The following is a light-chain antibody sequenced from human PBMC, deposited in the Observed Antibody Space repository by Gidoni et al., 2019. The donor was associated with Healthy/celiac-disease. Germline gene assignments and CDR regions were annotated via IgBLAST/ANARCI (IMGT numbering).Light chain of an antibody. J-gene: IGKJ2*02. CDR1: QSISSW. CDR2: KAS. V-gene: IGKV1-5*03. CDR3: QHGST. Sequence: IQMTQSPSTLSASVGDRVTITCRASQSISSWLAWYQQKPGKAPKLLIYKASSLESGVPSRFSGSGSGTEFTLTISSLQPDDFATYYCQHGSTFGQGTKLEIK.